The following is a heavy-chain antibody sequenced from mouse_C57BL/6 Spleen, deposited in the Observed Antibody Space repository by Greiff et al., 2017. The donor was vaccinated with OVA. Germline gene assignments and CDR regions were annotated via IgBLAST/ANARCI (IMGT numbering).Heavy chain of an antibody. Sequence: VQLQESGPELVKPGASVKISCKASGYAFSSSWMNWVKQRPGKGLEWIGRIYPGDGDTNYNGKFKGKATLTADKSSSTAYMQLSSLTSEDSAVYFCAKAPRGYYYAMDYWGQGTSVTVSS. J-gene: IGHJ4*01. CDR1: GYAFSSSW. CDR3: AKAPRGYYYAMDY. V-gene: IGHV1-82*01. CDR2: IYPGDGDT. D-gene: IGHD3-1*01.